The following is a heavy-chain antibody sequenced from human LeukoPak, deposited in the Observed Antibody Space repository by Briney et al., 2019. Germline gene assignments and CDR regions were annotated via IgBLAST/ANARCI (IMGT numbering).Heavy chain of an antibody. J-gene: IGHJ4*02. D-gene: IGHD5-18*01. CDR3: AGDGHTGMAVYHFDY. CDR2: ISHDGSNK. Sequence: LTLSYAASGFSFSKYGMHWVRQAPGKGLEWVAVISHDGSNKYYADSVKGRFTISRDNSKNTLYLQMNSLRAEETAVYYCAGDGHTGMAVYHFDYWGQGALVTVSS. CDR1: GFSFSKYG. V-gene: IGHV3-30*03.